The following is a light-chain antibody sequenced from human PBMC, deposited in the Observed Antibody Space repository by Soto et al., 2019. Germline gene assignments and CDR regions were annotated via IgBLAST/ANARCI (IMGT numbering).Light chain of an antibody. J-gene: IGKJ1*01. CDR3: QQSYSTPQGT. CDR1: QSISIY. V-gene: IGKV1-39*01. Sequence: IQMTQSPSSLSASVGDRVAITCRASQSISIYLNWYQQKPGKAPKLLIYAASSLQSGVPSRFSGSGSGTDFTLTISSLQPEDFATYYCQQSYSTPQGTFGQGTKVDIK. CDR2: AAS.